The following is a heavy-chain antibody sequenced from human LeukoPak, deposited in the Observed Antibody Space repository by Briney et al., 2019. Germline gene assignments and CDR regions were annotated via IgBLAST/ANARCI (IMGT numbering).Heavy chain of an antibody. CDR2: IIPIFGTA. CDR1: GGTLSSYA. J-gene: IGHJ3*02. V-gene: IGHV1-69*01. Sequence: SVRVSCKASGGTLSSYAMSWVRQAPGQGLEWMGGIIPIFGTANYAQKFQGRVTITADESTSTAYMELSSLRSEDTAVYYCARAPYNWNYPLSGFDIWGQGTMVTVSS. D-gene: IGHD1-7*01. CDR3: ARAPYNWNYPLSGFDI.